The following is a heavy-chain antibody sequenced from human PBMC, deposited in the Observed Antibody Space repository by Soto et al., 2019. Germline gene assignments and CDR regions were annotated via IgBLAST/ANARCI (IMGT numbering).Heavy chain of an antibody. CDR1: GFTFSSYA. Sequence: EVQLLESGGGLVQPGGSLRLSCAASGFTFSSYAMSWVRQAPGKGLEWVSAISGSGGSTYYADSVKGRFTISRDNSKNTLYLQMNSLRAEDTAVSYCANAQPNELLWFGELFPFDYWGQGTLVTVS. V-gene: IGHV3-23*01. D-gene: IGHD3-10*01. CDR2: ISGSGGST. CDR3: ANAQPNELLWFGELFPFDY. J-gene: IGHJ4*02.